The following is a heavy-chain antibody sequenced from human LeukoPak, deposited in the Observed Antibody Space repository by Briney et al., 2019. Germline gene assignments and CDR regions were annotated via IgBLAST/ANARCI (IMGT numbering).Heavy chain of an antibody. CDR1: GDSISSTTYW. Sequence: SETLSLTCTVSGDSISSTTYWWGWIRQSPGKGLEWIGSMSYVGITSYNPSLKSRATLSVDTSKNQFSLMLNSVTAADTAVYYCTRLPLDYSLDHWGQGTPVFVSS. V-gene: IGHV4-39*01. CDR2: MSYVGIT. CDR3: TRLPLDYSLDH. J-gene: IGHJ4*02. D-gene: IGHD4-11*01.